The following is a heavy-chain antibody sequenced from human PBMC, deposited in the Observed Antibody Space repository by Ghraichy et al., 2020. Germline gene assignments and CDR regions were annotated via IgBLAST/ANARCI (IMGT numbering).Heavy chain of an antibody. V-gene: IGHV4-34*01. D-gene: IGHD2-15*01. J-gene: IGHJ6*02. CDR3: ARCMRCSGGGCYSWYYSYGMDV. CDR2: INHSGST. Sequence: SETLSLTCAVYGGSFSGYYWSWIRQPPGKGLEWIGEINHSGSTNYNPSLKSRVTISVDTSKNQFSLKLSSVTAADTAVYYCARCMRCSGGGCYSWYYSYGMDVWGQGTTVTVSS. CDR1: GGSFSGYY.